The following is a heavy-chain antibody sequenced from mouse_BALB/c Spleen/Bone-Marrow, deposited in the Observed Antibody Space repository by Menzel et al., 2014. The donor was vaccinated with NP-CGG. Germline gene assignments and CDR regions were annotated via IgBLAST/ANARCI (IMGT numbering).Heavy chain of an antibody. CDR1: GFSLTSYG. Sequence: VMLVESGPGLVAPSQSLSITCTVSGFSLTSYGVHWVRQPPGKGLEWLGVIWAGGSTNYNSALMSRLSISKDNSKSQVFLKMNSLQTEDTAMYYCARDLYYDYDEGFAYWGQGTLVTVSA. J-gene: IGHJ3*01. CDR3: ARDLYYDYDEGFAY. V-gene: IGHV2-9*02. CDR2: IWAGGST. D-gene: IGHD2-4*01.